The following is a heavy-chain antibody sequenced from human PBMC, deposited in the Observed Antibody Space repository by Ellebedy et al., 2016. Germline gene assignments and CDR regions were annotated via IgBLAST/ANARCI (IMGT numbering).Heavy chain of an antibody. V-gene: IGHV4-34*01. CDR1: GGSFSGYY. CDR3: ARGLFDY. Sequence: SETLSLXXAVYGGSFSGYYWSWIRQPPGKGLEWIGEINHSGSTNYNPSLKSRVTISVDTSKNQFSLKLSSVTAADTAVYYCARGLFDYWGQGTLVTVSS. CDR2: INHSGST. J-gene: IGHJ4*02.